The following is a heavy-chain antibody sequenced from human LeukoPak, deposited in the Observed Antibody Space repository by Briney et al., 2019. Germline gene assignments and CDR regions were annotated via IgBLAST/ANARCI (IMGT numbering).Heavy chain of an antibody. CDR3: ARDVGATSFGLSWDFDY. V-gene: IGHV1-2*02. J-gene: IGHJ4*02. Sequence: GASVKVSCKASGYTFTGYYMHWVRQAPGQGLEWMGWINPNSGGTNYAQKFQGRVTMTRDTSISTAYMELSRLRSDDTAVYYCARDVGATSFGLSWDFDYWGQGTLVTVSS. CDR1: GYTFTGYY. CDR2: INPNSGGT. D-gene: IGHD1-26*01.